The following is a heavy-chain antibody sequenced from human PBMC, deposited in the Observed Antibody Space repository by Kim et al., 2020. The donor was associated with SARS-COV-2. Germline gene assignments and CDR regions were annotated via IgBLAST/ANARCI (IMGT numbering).Heavy chain of an antibody. CDR1: GFTFGDYA. CDR3: AKGNSRYAPSGWGYHFDD. Sequence: GGSLRLSCVASGFTFGDYAMHWVRRSPGKGLEWVSGIGWNVGTIGYAASVKGRFTISRDNARNSLHLQMNSLRPEDTAFYYCAKGNSRYAPSGWGYHFDDWGQGTLVTVSS. V-gene: IGHV3-9*01. CDR2: IGWNVGTI. D-gene: IGHD3-10*01. J-gene: IGHJ4*02.